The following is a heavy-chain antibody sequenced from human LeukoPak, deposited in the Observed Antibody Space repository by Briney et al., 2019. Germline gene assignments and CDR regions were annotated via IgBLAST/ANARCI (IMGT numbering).Heavy chain of an antibody. V-gene: IGHV1-18*01. D-gene: IGHD5-18*01. CDR2: ISAYNGNT. CDR3: ARGLTLGYSFSYGMDV. Sequence: ASVKVSCKASGYTFTSYGISWVRQAPGQGLEWMGWISAYNGNTNYAQKLQGRVTMTTDTSTSTAYMELRSLRSDDTAVYYCARGLTLGYSFSYGMDVWGQGTAVTVSS. J-gene: IGHJ6*02. CDR1: GYTFTSYG.